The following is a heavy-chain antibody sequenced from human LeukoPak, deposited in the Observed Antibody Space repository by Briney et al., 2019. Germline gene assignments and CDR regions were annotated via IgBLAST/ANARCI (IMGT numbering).Heavy chain of an antibody. Sequence: GESLKISCRGSGYRFTNYWIGWVRQMPGKGLEWAGIIYPGDSDTRYNPSFQGQVTISADKSISTAYLQWSSLRASDTAHYYCARHLHSSGYFHFDYWGQGTLVTVSS. CDR3: ARHLHSSGYFHFDY. V-gene: IGHV5-51*01. D-gene: IGHD6-19*01. J-gene: IGHJ4*02. CDR1: GYRFTNYW. CDR2: IYPGDSDT.